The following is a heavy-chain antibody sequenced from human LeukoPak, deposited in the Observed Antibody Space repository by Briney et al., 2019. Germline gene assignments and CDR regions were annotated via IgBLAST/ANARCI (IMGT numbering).Heavy chain of an antibody. CDR1: GDSISSSSYY. CDR3: ARGWSGDYASWFDP. D-gene: IGHD4-17*01. V-gene: IGHV4-39*01. J-gene: IGHJ5*02. CDR2: IYYSGST. Sequence: SETLSLTCTVPGDSISSSSYYWGWIRQPPGKGLEWIGSIYYSGSTYYNPSLKSRVTISVDTSKNQFSLKLSSVTAADTAVYYCARGWSGDYASWFDPWGQGTLVTVSS.